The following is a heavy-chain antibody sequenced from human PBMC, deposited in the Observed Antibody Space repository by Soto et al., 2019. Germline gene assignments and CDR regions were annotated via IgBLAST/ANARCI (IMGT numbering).Heavy chain of an antibody. CDR2: ISAHNGTT. CDR1: GYAFTTYG. J-gene: IGHJ4*02. D-gene: IGHD1-26*01. CDR3: ARGSYGDY. Sequence: QVHLVQSGAEVKKPGASVKVSCKGSGYAFTTYGITWVRQAPGQGLEWMGWISAHNGTTNYAQKPQGRVTVTRDTSTRTDYMELRSLRSDDTAVYYCARGSYGDYWGQGALVTASS. V-gene: IGHV1-18*01.